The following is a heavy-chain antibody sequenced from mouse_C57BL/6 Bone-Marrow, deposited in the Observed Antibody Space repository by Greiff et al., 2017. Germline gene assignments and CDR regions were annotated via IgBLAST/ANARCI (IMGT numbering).Heavy chain of an antibody. V-gene: IGHV1-39*01. CDR2: IDPNYGTT. CDR3: AGGGTTVVAPYYAVDY. CDR1: GYSFTDYN. Sequence: VQLQQSGPELVKPGASVKISCKASGYSFTDYNMNWVKQSNGKSLEWIGVIDPNYGTTSYNQKFKGKATLTVDQSSSTAYMQLNSLTSEDSAVYDCAGGGTTVVAPYYAVDYWGQGTSVTVSA. J-gene: IGHJ4*01. D-gene: IGHD1-1*01.